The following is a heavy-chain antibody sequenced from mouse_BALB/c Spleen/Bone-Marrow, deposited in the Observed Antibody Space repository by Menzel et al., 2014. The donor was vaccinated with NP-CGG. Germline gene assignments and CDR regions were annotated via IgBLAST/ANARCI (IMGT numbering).Heavy chain of an antibody. CDR1: GSTFSDFY. Sequence: EVKLVESGGGLVQPGDSLRLSCATSGSTFSDFYMEWVRQPPGKRLEWIAASRNKAKHYTTEYSASVKGRFIVSRDTSQSILYLQMNALRAEDTAIYYCARDVGYGNYFVYWGQGTLVTVSA. CDR3: ARDVGYGNYFVY. J-gene: IGHJ3*01. CDR2: SRNKAKHYTT. D-gene: IGHD2-10*02. V-gene: IGHV7-1*02.